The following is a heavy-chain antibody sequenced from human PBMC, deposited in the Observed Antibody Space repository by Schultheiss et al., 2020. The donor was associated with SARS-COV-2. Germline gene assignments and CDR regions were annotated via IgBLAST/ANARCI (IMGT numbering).Heavy chain of an antibody. V-gene: IGHV5-51*01. CDR1: GYSFTSYW. J-gene: IGHJ5*02. D-gene: IGHD2-2*01. CDR2: IYPGDSDT. Sequence: GGSLRLSCKGSGYSFTSYWIGWVRQMPGKGLEWMGIIYPGDSDTRYSPSFQGQVTISADKSISTAYLQWSSLKASDTAMYYCAVVPAAIRLLYWFDPWGQGTLVTVSS. CDR3: AVVPAAIRLLYWFDP.